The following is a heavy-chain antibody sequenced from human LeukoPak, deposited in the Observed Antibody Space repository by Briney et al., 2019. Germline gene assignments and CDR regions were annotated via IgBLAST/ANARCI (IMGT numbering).Heavy chain of an antibody. CDR1: GSSFTDYW. V-gene: IGHV5-51*01. J-gene: IGHJ4*02. CDR3: ARHSRSLYDSSGYRNDY. Sequence: GESLKISCKGSGSSFTDYWIGWVRQMPGKGLEWMGIIFPGHSDTRYSPSFQGQVSLSVDKSISTAYLEWSSLKASDTALYYCARHSRSLYDSSGYRNDYWGQGTLVTVSS. CDR2: IFPGHSDT. D-gene: IGHD3-22*01.